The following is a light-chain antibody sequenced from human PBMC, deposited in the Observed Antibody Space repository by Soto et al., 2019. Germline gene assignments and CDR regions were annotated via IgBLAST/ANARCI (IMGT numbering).Light chain of an antibody. CDR2: GDT. V-gene: IGLV1-40*01. CDR3: QSYDSSLSGSYV. Sequence: QSVLTQPPSVSGAPGQRVTISCTGSSSNIGAGYDVHWYQQLPGTAPQLLIYGDTIRPSGVPDRFSGPKSGSSASLAITGLQAEDEGDYYCQSYDSSLSGSYVFGTGTKVTVL. J-gene: IGLJ1*01. CDR1: SSNIGAGYD.